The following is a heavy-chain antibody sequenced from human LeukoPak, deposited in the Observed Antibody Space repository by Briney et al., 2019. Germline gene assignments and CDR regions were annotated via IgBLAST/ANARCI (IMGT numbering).Heavy chain of an antibody. Sequence: PSETLSLTCTVSGDSINNYYWSWIWQPPGKGLEWIGFIYYSGSTNYNPSLKSRVTISVDTSKKQFSLKLNSVTAADTAIYYCARGGTIVTGPLHYWGQGTLVTVSS. J-gene: IGHJ4*02. V-gene: IGHV4-59*01. CDR1: GDSINNYY. CDR3: ARGGTIVTGPLHY. CDR2: IYYSGST. D-gene: IGHD4-11*01.